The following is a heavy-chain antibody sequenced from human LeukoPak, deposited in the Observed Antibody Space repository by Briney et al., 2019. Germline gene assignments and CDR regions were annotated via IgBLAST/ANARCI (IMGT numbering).Heavy chain of an antibody. Sequence: PSETLSLTCTVSGGSISSGGYYWSWIRQHPGKGLEWIGYIYYSGSTYYNPSLNSRVTISVDTSKNQFSLKLSSVTAADTAVYYCARVYCSSTSRYVPLGWFDPWGQGTLVTVSS. CDR1: GGSISSGGYY. CDR3: ARVYCSSTSRYVPLGWFDP. J-gene: IGHJ5*02. V-gene: IGHV4-31*03. D-gene: IGHD2-2*01. CDR2: IYYSGST.